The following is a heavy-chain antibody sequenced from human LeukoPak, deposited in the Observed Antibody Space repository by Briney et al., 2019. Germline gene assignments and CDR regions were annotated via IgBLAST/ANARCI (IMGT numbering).Heavy chain of an antibody. V-gene: IGHV4-34*01. D-gene: IGHD3-16*01. CDR2: INHSGST. J-gene: IGHJ4*02. CDR3: ARGQVRLFDY. Sequence: PSETLSLTCGVYGGSFSDYYWSWIRQPPGEGLEWIGEINHSGSTNYNPSLKSRVTISVDTSKNQFSLKLSSVTAADTAVYYCARGQVRLFDYWGQGTLVTVSS. CDR1: GGSFSDYY.